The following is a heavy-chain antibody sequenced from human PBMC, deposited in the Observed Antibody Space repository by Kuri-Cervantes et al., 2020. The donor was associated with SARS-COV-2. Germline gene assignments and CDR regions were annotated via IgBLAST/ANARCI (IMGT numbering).Heavy chain of an antibody. CDR3: ARDKATVGNYYYYGTDV. J-gene: IGHJ6*02. CDR1: GGTFSSYA. CDR2: FDPEDGET. D-gene: IGHD4-11*01. Sequence: ASVKVSCKASGGTFSSYAISWVRQAPGQGLEWMGGFDPEDGETIYAQKFQGRVTMTEDTSTDTAYMELSSLRSEDTAVYYCARDKATVGNYYYYGTDVWGQGTTVTVSS. V-gene: IGHV1-24*01.